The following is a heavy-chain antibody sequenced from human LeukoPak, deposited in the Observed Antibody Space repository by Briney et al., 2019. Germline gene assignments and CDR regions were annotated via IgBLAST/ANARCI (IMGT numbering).Heavy chain of an antibody. D-gene: IGHD6-19*01. J-gene: IGHJ4*02. CDR1: GFTFSSYA. Sequence: GGSLRLSCAASGFTFSSYAMSWVRQAPGKGLEWVSSISGSGSGTYYADSVKGRFTISRDNSKNTLYLQMNSLRGEDTAVYYCAKAHSSGWSQPPFDNWGQGTLVTVSS. CDR2: ISGSGSGT. V-gene: IGHV3-23*01. CDR3: AKAHSSGWSQPPFDN.